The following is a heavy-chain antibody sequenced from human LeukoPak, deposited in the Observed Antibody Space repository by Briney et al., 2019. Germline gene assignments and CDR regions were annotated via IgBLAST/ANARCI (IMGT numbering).Heavy chain of an antibody. J-gene: IGHJ4*02. Sequence: ASVKVSCKASGYTFTGYYMHWVRQAPGQGVEWMGRINPNSGGTNYAQKFQGRVTMTRDTSISTAYMELSRLRSDDTAVYYCARLYNWNYFQPAGYWGQGTLVTVSS. V-gene: IGHV1-2*06. CDR2: INPNSGGT. D-gene: IGHD1-7*01. CDR1: GYTFTGYY. CDR3: ARLYNWNYFQPAGY.